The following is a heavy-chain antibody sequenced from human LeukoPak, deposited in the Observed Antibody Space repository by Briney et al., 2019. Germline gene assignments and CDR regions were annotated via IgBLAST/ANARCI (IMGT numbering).Heavy chain of an antibody. CDR1: GFTFNSYA. J-gene: IGHJ4*02. CDR3: AKNRYNWKSEVDY. D-gene: IGHD1-1*01. V-gene: IGHV3-23*01. Sequence: GGSLRLSCAASGFTFNSYAMSWVRQAPGKGLEWVSAISGSGGSTWYAESVKGRFTISRDNSKNTLYLQMNSLRAEDTAIYYCAKNRYNWKSEVDYWGQGTLVTVSS. CDR2: ISGSGGST.